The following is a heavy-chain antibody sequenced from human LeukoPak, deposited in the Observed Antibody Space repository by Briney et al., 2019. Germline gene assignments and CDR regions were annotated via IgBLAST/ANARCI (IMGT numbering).Heavy chain of an antibody. J-gene: IGHJ4*02. CDR2: ISSSGSTI. Sequence: PGGSLRLSCAASGFTFSNSWMNWVRQAPGKGLEWVSYISSSGSTINYADSVKGRFTISRDNAKSSLYLQMNSLRAEGTAVYYCARDFSGFIDYWGQGALVTVSS. V-gene: IGHV3-48*04. CDR1: GFTFSNSW. CDR3: ARDFSGFIDY. D-gene: IGHD3-9*01.